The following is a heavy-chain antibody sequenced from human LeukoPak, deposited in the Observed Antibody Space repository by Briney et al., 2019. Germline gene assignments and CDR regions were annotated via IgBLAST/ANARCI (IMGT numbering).Heavy chain of an antibody. Sequence: PGGSLRLSCAASGFTFSSYAMSWVRQAPGKGLEWVSAISGSGGSTYYADSVKGRFTISRDNSKNTLYLQMSSLRAEDTAVYYCAKHGYSYGYELRVDYWGQGTLVTVSS. V-gene: IGHV3-23*01. CDR1: GFTFSSYA. CDR2: ISGSGGST. CDR3: AKHGYSYGYELRVDY. J-gene: IGHJ4*02. D-gene: IGHD5-18*01.